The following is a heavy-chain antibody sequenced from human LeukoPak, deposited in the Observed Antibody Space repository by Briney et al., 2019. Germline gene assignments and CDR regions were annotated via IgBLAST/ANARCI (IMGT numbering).Heavy chain of an antibody. V-gene: IGHV3-30*02. J-gene: IGHJ4*02. CDR3: AHYGDYCR. CDR1: GFTFSSYG. Sequence: PGGSLTLSCAASGFTFSSYGMYWVRQAPGKGPAWVAFIRYDGSNKYYADSVKGRFTISRDNSKNTLYLQMNSLRAEDTAVYYCAHYGDYCRWGQGTLVTVSS. CDR2: IRYDGSNK. D-gene: IGHD4-17*01.